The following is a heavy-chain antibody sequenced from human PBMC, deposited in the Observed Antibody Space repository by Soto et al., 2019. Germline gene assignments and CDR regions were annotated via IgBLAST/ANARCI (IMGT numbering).Heavy chain of an antibody. V-gene: IGHV3-23*01. J-gene: IGHJ4*02. CDR2: ISGRGGRT. Sequence: EVQLLESGGGLVQPGGSLRLSCAGSGFTLSNYAMSWVRQAPGKGLEWVSGISGRGGRTDYADSVKGRFTISRDSAQNTLYLQMSSLRAEASALYYCAKGNIILMVYTTNFDYWGQGTPVTVSS. CDR3: AKGNIILMVYTTNFDY. CDR1: GFTLSNYA. D-gene: IGHD2-8*01.